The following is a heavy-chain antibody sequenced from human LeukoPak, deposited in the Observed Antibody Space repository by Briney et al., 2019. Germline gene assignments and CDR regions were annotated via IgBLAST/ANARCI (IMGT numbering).Heavy chain of an antibody. CDR1: GFTFSSYA. CDR2: ISYDGSNK. J-gene: IGHJ6*02. Sequence: GGSLRLSCAASGFTFSSYAMHWVRQAPGKGLEWVAVISYDGSNKYYADSVKGRFTISRDNSKNTLYLQMNSLRAEDTAVYYCARGSCGPITSCRYYCYGMDVWGQGTTVTVSS. CDR3: ARGSCGPITSCRYYCYGMDV. V-gene: IGHV3-30-3*01. D-gene: IGHD2-2*01.